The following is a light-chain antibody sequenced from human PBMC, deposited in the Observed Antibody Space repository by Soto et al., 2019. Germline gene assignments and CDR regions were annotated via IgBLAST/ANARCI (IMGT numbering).Light chain of an antibody. V-gene: IGLV1-44*01. J-gene: IGLJ3*02. CDR2: SNA. CDR3: AGWYDSRKAML. Sequence: QSVLTQPPSASGTPGQTVTISCSGSGSNIGENAVNWYQHLPGTAPPLLIYSNALRPSGGPPRFSGSKSGTAASLAISGRQPEDEAHNYCAGWYDSRKAMLFGGGTKVTVL. CDR1: GSNIGENA.